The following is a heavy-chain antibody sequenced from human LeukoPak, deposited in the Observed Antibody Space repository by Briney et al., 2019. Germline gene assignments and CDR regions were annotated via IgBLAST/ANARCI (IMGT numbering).Heavy chain of an antibody. V-gene: IGHV1-2*02. CDR2: INPNSGGT. CDR1: GYTFTGYY. Sequence: GASVKVSCKASGYTFTGYYTHWVRQAPGQGLEWMGWINPNSGGTNYAQKFQGRVTMTRDTSTSTVYMELSSLRSEDTAAYYCARDLRIAVADDAFDIWGQGTMVTVSS. J-gene: IGHJ3*02. CDR3: ARDLRIAVADDAFDI. D-gene: IGHD6-19*01.